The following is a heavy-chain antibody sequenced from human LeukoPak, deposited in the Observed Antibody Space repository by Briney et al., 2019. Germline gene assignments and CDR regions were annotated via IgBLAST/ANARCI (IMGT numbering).Heavy chain of an antibody. CDR3: ARVQGGWYYFDY. D-gene: IGHD2-15*01. CDR1: GFTFSSHS. V-gene: IGHV3-21*01. J-gene: IGHJ4*02. Sequence: GGSLRLSCAASGFTFSSHSMNWVRQAPGKGLEWVSFISSSSSSKYYADSVKGRFTISRDNAKNSLYLQMNSLRADDTAVYYCARVQGGWYYFDYWGQGTLVTVSS. CDR2: ISSSSSSK.